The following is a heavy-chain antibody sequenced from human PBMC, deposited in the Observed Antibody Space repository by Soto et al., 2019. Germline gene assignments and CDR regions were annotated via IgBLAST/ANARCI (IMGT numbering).Heavy chain of an antibody. CDR2: IYPGDSDT. Sequence: PGESLKISCKGSGYSFTSYWIGWVRQMPGKGLEWMGIIYPGDSDTRYSPSFQGQVTISADKSISTAYLQWSSLKASDTAMYYCARVVAYGYNSPGWFDPWGQGTLVTVSS. CDR1: GYSFTSYW. D-gene: IGHD1-1*01. V-gene: IGHV5-51*01. CDR3: ARVVAYGYNSPGWFDP. J-gene: IGHJ5*02.